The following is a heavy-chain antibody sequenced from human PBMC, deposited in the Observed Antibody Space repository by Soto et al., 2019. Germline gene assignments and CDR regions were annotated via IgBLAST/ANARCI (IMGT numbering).Heavy chain of an antibody. CDR3: ARGVEQWLQSDDYFDY. J-gene: IGHJ4*02. Sequence: ASVKVSCKASGYTFTSYYMHWVRQAPGQGLEWMGIINPSGGSTSYAQKFQGRVTMTRDTSTSTVYMELSSLRSEDTAVYYCARGVEQWLQSDDYFDYWGQGTLVTVSS. D-gene: IGHD6-19*01. V-gene: IGHV1-46*03. CDR1: GYTFTSYY. CDR2: INPSGGST.